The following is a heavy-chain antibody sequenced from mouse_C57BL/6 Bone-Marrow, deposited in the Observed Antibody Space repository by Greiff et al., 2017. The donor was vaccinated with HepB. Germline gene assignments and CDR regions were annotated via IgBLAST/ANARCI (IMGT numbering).Heavy chain of an antibody. CDR3: ARPPFAY. CDR1: GFTFSSYG. V-gene: IGHV5-6*01. CDR2: ISSGGSYT. Sequence: EVKLMESGGDLVKPGGSLKLSCAASGFTFSSYGMSWVRQTPDKRLEWVATISSGGSYTYYPDSVKGRCTISRDNAKNTLYLQMGSLKSEDTAMYYCARPPFAYWGQGTLVTVSA. J-gene: IGHJ3*01.